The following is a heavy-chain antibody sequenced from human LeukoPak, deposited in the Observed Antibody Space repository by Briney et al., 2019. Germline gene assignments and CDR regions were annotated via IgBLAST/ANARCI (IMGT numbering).Heavy chain of an antibody. Sequence: GGSLRLSCAASGLTFSKYAMSWVRQVPGRGLEWGSAIRGNGGITYYADSVRGRFTLYREHSKSTLYLRMSSLRAADTAIYYCAKGGITLVRGSFDYWGPGTLVTVSS. J-gene: IGHJ4*02. D-gene: IGHD3-10*01. CDR3: AKGGITLVRGSFDY. CDR1: GLTFSKYA. V-gene: IGHV3-23*01. CDR2: IRGNGGIT.